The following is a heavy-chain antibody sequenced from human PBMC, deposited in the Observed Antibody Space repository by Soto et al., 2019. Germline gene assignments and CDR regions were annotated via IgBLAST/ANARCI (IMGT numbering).Heavy chain of an antibody. D-gene: IGHD1-20*01. CDR3: VKAVYLLDFDY. J-gene: IGHJ4*02. V-gene: IGHV3-23*01. CDR1: GFTFSSYA. Sequence: GGSLRLSCAASGFTFSSYAMTWVRQAPGKGLEWVSTISGTGGNTYYADSVKGRFTISRDNSKNTVYLQMNSLRAEDTAVYYCVKAVYLLDFDYWGQGTLVTVSS. CDR2: ISGTGGNT.